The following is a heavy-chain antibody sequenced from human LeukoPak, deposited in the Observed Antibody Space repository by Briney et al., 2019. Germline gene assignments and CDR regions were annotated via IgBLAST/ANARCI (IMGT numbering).Heavy chain of an antibody. CDR3: ARSPPCSGGSCYPDYYYYMDV. CDR2: INHSGST. Sequence: SETLSLTCAVYGGSFSGYYWSWIRQPPGKGLEWIGEINHSGSTNYNPSLKSRVTISVDTSKNQFSLKLSSVTAADTAVYYCARSPPCSGGSCYPDYYYYMDVWGKGTTVTISS. V-gene: IGHV4-34*01. D-gene: IGHD2-15*01. CDR1: GGSFSGYY. J-gene: IGHJ6*03.